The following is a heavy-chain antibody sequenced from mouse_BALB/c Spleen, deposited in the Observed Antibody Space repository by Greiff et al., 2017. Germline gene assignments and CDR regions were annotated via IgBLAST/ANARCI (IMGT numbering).Heavy chain of an antibody. CDR2: ISYRGST. CDR3: ARKRGMDY. CDR1: GYSITSDYA. Sequence: EVKLVESGPGLVKPSQSLSLTCTVTGYSITSDYAWNWIRQFPGNKLEWMGYISYRGSTSYNPSLKSRISITRDTSKNQFFLQLNSVTTEDTATYYCARKRGMDYWGQGTSVTVSS. V-gene: IGHV3-2*02. J-gene: IGHJ4*01.